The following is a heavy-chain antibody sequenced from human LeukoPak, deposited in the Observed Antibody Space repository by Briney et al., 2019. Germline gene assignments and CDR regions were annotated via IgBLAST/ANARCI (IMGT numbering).Heavy chain of an antibody. V-gene: IGHV3-21*01. CDR2: ISSSSSYI. J-gene: IGHJ6*02. CDR3: ARASSTDYDYVWGSWNYYYYYGMDV. CDR1: GFTFSSYS. D-gene: IGHD3-16*01. Sequence: GGSLRLSCAASGFTFSSYSMNWDRQAPGKGLEWVSSISSSSSYIYYADSVKGRFTISRDNAKNSLYLQMNSLRAEDTAVYYCARASSTDYDYVWGSWNYYYYYGMDVWGQGTTVTVSS.